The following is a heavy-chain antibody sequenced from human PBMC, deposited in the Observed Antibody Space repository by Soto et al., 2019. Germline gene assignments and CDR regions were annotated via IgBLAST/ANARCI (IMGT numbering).Heavy chain of an antibody. D-gene: IGHD5-12*01. CDR3: VRDSPIWSTFRGYDVIDY. V-gene: IGHV1-2*04. CDR2: INPNSGGT. J-gene: IGHJ4*02. CDR1: GYTFTGYY. Sequence: VASVKVSCKASGYTFTGYYMHWVRQAPGQGLEWMGWINPNSGGTNYAQKFQGWVTMTRDTSISTAYMELSRLRSDDTAVYYCVRDSPIWSTFRGYDVIDYCGQGSLVTVSS.